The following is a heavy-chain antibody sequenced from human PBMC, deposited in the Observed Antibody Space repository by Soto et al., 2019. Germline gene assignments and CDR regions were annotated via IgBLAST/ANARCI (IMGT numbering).Heavy chain of an antibody. CDR2: IWYDGTNK. CDR1: GFTFSNYA. V-gene: IGHV3-33*01. D-gene: IGHD4-17*01. Sequence: QVQLVESGGGVVQPGRSLRLSCVASGFTFSNYAMYWVRQAPGKGLEWVAVIWYDGTNKNYADSVKGRFTISRDNSKNTLDLQMNSLRVEDTAVYYCSRGRGTAVATPYSWGQGVQVTVSS. CDR3: SRGRGTAVATPYS. J-gene: IGHJ4*02.